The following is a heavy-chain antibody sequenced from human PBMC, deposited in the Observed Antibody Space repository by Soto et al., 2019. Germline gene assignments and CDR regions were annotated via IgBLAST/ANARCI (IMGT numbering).Heavy chain of an antibody. D-gene: IGHD3-22*01. CDR3: ASSTGDSPDAFDI. V-gene: IGHV1-8*01. CDR2: MNPNSGNT. J-gene: IGHJ3*02. CDR1: GYTFTSYD. Sequence: ASVKVSCKASGYTFTSYDINWVRQATGQGPEWMGWMNPNSGNTGYAQKFQGRVTMTRNTSISTAYMELSSLRSEDTAVYYCASSTGDSPDAFDIWGQGTMVTVSS.